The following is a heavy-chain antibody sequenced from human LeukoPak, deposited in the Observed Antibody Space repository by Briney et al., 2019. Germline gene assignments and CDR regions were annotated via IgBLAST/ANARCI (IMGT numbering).Heavy chain of an antibody. CDR3: ARAKNYYDSSGYLRSDAFDI. V-gene: IGHV4-34*01. Sequence: SETLSLTCAVDGGSFSGYYWSWIRQPPGKGLEWIGEINHSGSTDYNPSLKSRVTISVDTSMNQFSLKLSSVTAADTAVYYCARAKNYYDSSGYLRSDAFDIWGQGTMVTVSS. J-gene: IGHJ3*02. D-gene: IGHD3-22*01. CDR2: INHSGST. CDR1: GGSFSGYY.